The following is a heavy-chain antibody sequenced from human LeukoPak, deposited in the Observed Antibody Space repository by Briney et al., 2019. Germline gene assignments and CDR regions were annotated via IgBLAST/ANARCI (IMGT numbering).Heavy chain of an antibody. CDR2: IYYSGST. V-gene: IGHV4-31*03. D-gene: IGHD2-15*01. CDR3: ARSGGSYSFDP. J-gene: IGHJ5*02. CDR1: GGSISSGGYY. Sequence: SETLPLTCTVSGGSISSGGYYWSWIRQHPGKGLEWIGYIYYSGSTYYNPSLKSRVTISVDTSKNQFSLKLSSVTAADTAVYYCARSGGSYSFDPWGQGTLVTVSS.